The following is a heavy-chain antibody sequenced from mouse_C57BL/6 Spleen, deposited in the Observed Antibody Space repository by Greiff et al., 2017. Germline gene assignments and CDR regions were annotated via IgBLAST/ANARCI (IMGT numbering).Heavy chain of an antibody. Sequence: VQLQQSGPELVKPGASVKISCKASGYSFTDYNMNWVKQSNGKSLEWIGVINPNYGTTSYNQKFKGKATLTVVQSSSTAYMQLNSLTSEDSAVYYSARYNYGSSPAWFAYWGQGTLVTVSA. J-gene: IGHJ3*01. D-gene: IGHD1-1*01. CDR2: INPNYGTT. V-gene: IGHV1-39*01. CDR1: GYSFTDYN. CDR3: ARYNYGSSPAWFAY.